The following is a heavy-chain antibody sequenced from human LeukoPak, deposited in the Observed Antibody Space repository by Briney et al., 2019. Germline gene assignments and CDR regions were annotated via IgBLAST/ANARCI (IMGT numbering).Heavy chain of an antibody. Sequence: GGSLRLSCAASGFTFSGYSMNWVRQAPGKGLEWVSSISSSSSYIYYADSVKGRFTISRDNAKNSLYLQMNSLRAEDTAVYYCATYTTGSTVLRFLEWSIDAAYYYYYMDVWGKGTTVTVSS. D-gene: IGHD3-3*01. CDR3: ATYTTGSTVLRFLEWSIDAAYYYYYMDV. CDR1: GFTFSGYS. J-gene: IGHJ6*03. CDR2: ISSSSSYI. V-gene: IGHV3-21*01.